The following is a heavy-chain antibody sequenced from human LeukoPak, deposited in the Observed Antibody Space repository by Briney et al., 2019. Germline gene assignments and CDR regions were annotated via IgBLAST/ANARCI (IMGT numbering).Heavy chain of an antibody. Sequence: PGGSLRLSCAASGFTFRSYATHWVRQAPGKGLEWVTYISSSSVTIYYADSVKGRFAISRDNAKNSLYLQMNSLRDEDTAVYYCARWGRAFDIWGQGTVVTVSS. CDR2: ISSSSVTI. J-gene: IGHJ3*02. D-gene: IGHD7-27*01. V-gene: IGHV3-48*02. CDR1: GFTFRSYA. CDR3: ARWGRAFDI.